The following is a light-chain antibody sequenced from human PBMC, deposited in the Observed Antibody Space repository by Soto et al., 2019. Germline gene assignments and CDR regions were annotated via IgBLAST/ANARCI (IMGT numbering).Light chain of an antibody. J-gene: IGLJ1*01. Sequence: QSVLTQPPSMSGAPGQRVTISCTGTSANIGAGYDVHWYQQLPGMAPKLLIYGNNKRPSGVPDRFSGSKSGTSASLAITGLQAEDEADYCCQSYDSTLSGLYVLGTGTKVTVL. CDR2: GNN. V-gene: IGLV1-40*01. CDR1: SANIGAGYD. CDR3: QSYDSTLSGLYV.